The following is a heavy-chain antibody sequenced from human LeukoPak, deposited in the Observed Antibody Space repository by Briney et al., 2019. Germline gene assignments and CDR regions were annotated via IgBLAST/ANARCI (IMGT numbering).Heavy chain of an antibody. CDR1: GFTFSSYW. D-gene: IGHD2-2*01. V-gene: IGHV3-7*03. CDR3: ARGKKYQLLMTFYG. J-gene: IGHJ4*01. Sequence: GGSLRLSCAASGFTFSSYWMSWVRQAPGKGLEWVANIKQDGSEKYYVDSVKGRFTISRDNAKNSLYLQMNSLRDEDTAVYYCARGKKYQLLMTFYGWGHGTMVTVS. CDR2: IKQDGSEK.